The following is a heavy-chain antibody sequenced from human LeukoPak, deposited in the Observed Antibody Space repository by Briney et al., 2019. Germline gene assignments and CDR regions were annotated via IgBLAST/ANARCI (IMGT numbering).Heavy chain of an antibody. CDR1: GGSFSGYY. J-gene: IGHJ5*02. Sequence: SETLSLTCAVYGGSFSGYYWSWIRQPPGKGLEWIGEINHSGSTNYNPFLKSRVTISVDTSKNQFSLRLSSVTAADTAVYYCASFFRRLGKGDWFDPWGQGTLVTVSS. V-gene: IGHV4-34*01. CDR2: INHSGST. CDR3: ASFFRRLGKGDWFDP. D-gene: IGHD7-27*01.